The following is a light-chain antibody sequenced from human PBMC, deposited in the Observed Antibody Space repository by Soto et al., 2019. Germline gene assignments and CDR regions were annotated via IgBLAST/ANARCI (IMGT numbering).Light chain of an antibody. V-gene: IGKV1-39*01. CDR2: AAS. CDR1: QSISRY. CDR3: QQSYSLLT. Sequence: DIQMTQSPSSLSASVGDRVTINGRASQSISRYLNWYQHKPGKAPSLLIHAASSLQSGVPSRFSGSGSGTDFTLTITGLQPEDFATYYCQQSYSLLTFGQGTKVEIK. J-gene: IGKJ1*01.